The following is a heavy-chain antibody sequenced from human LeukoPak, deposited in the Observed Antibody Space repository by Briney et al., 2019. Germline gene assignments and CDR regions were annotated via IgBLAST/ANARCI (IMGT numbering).Heavy chain of an antibody. D-gene: IGHD1-26*01. V-gene: IGHV3-7*01. CDR2: IMQDGSEK. J-gene: IGHJ4*02. CDR3: ARDGGSYGY. Sequence: GGSLRLSCAASGFTFSTYWMSWVRQAPGKGLEWVANIMQDGSEKYYVDSVKGRFTISRDNAKNSLFLQMSTLRAEDTGVYYCARDGGSYGYWGQGTLVTVSS. CDR1: GFTFSTYW.